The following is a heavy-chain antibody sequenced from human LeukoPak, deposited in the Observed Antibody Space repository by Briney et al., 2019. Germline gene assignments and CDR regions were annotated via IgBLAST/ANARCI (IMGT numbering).Heavy chain of an antibody. CDR2: ISGSGGST. Sequence: GGSLRLSCAASGFTFSSYAMSWVRQAPGKGLEWVSAISGSGGSTYYADSVKGRFTISRDNSKNTLYLQMNSLRVEDAAVYYCATESYYYGSGSPGYWYFDLWGRGNLVTVSS. D-gene: IGHD3-10*01. CDR3: ATESYYYGSGSPGYWYFDL. J-gene: IGHJ2*01. CDR1: GFTFSSYA. V-gene: IGHV3-23*01.